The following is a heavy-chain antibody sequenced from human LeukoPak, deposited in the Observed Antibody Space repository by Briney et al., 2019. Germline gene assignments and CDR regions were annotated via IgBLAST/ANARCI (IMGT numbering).Heavy chain of an antibody. CDR3: ARRGTTDYYYYMDV. J-gene: IGHJ6*03. Sequence: ASVKVSCKASGYNLTDYYIHWVRQAPGQGLEWLGRINPISGDTKYAQKFQAWVTMTRDTSISTAYMELSRLRSDDTAVYYCARRGTTDYYYYMDVWGKGTTVTVSS. D-gene: IGHD1-7*01. CDR1: GYNLTDYY. CDR2: INPISGDT. V-gene: IGHV1-2*04.